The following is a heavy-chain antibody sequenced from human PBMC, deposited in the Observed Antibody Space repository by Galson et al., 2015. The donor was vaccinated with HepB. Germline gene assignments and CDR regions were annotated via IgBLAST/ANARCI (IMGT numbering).Heavy chain of an antibody. CDR2: ISGSGGST. CDR3: ALSSGWYLLDFDY. D-gene: IGHD6-19*01. J-gene: IGHJ4*02. Sequence: SLRLSCAASGFTFSSYAMSWVRQAPGKGLEWVSAISGSGGSTYYADSVKGRFTISRDNSKNTLYLQMNSLRAEDTAVYYCALSSGWYLLDFDYWGQGTLVTVSS. V-gene: IGHV3-23*01. CDR1: GFTFSSYA.